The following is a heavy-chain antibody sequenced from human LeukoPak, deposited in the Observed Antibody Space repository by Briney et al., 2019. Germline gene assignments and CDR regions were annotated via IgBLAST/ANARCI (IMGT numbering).Heavy chain of an antibody. CDR2: IGGDGDKK. CDR1: GLTFSSQW. Sequence: GGSLRLSCAASGLTFSSQWMTWVRQAPGKGLEWLANIGGDGDKKFYVDSVKGRFTISRDNAENSLYLQMNNLRVEDTAVYYCARDRGWRLLDYWGQGTLVTVSS. V-gene: IGHV3-7*01. J-gene: IGHJ4*02. CDR3: ARDRGWRLLDY. D-gene: IGHD6-25*01.